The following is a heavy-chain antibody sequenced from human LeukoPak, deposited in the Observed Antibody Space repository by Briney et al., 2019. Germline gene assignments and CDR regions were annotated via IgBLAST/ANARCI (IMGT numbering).Heavy chain of an antibody. J-gene: IGHJ5*02. CDR2: IVVGSGNT. CDR1: GFTFTSSA. Sequence: ASVKVSCKASGFTFTSSAVQWVRQARGQRLEWIGWIVVGSGNTNYAQKFQERVTITRDMSTSTAYMELSSLRSEDTAVYYCARHNWGSRWFDPWGQGTLVTVSS. CDR3: ARHNWGSRWFDP. D-gene: IGHD7-27*01. V-gene: IGHV1-58*01.